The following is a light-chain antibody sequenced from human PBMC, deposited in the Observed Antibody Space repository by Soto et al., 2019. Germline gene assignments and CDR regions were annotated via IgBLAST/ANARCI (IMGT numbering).Light chain of an antibody. CDR3: QQYNSYSWT. CDR2: DAS. CDR1: QSISGW. V-gene: IGKV1-5*01. Sequence: DIPMTQSPSTLSASVGDRVTITCRASQSISGWLAWYQHKPGKAPKLLIYDASSLESGVPSRFSGSGSGTEFTLTISSLQPDDFATYYCQQYNSYSWTFGQGTTVEIK. J-gene: IGKJ1*01.